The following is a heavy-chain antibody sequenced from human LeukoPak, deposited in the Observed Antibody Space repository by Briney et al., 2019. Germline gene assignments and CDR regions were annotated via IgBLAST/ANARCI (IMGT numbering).Heavy chain of an antibody. CDR1: GGSISSYY. J-gene: IGHJ6*02. V-gene: IGHV4-59*01. Sequence: PSETLSLTRTVSGGSISSYYWSWIRQPPGKGLEWIGYIYYSGSTNYNPSLKSRVTISVDTSKNQFSLKLSSVAAADTAVYYCARDPVAGYGMDVWGQGTTVTVSS. CDR2: IYYSGST. CDR3: ARDPVAGYGMDV. D-gene: IGHD6-19*01.